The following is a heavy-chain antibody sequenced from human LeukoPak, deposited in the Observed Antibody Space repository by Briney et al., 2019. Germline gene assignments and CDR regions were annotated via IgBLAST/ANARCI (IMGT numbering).Heavy chain of an antibody. CDR2: ISGSGTST. D-gene: IGHD2-15*01. Sequence: GGSLRLSCAASGFTFSRNAMSWVRQAPGKGLEWVSAISGSGTSTYYADSVKGRFAISRDNSKNTLYLQMNSLRAEDTAVYFCAKFSRVMVVVAIENYFYYWGQGTRVTVSS. V-gene: IGHV3-23*01. CDR1: GFTFSRNA. CDR3: AKFSRVMVVVAIENYFYY. J-gene: IGHJ4*02.